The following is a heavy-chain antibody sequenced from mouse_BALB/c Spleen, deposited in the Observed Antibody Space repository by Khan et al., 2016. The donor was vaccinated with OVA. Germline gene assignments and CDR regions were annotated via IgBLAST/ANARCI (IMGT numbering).Heavy chain of an antibody. J-gene: IGHJ4*01. Sequence: VQLQQSGAELVKPGASVKLSCTASGFNIKDTDMHWVKQRPEQGLEWIGRVDPASDNTKYDPQFQAKATITAGPSSNIAYLQLSSLTSEDTAVYYCARSTSLWPRDYWGQGTSVTVSS. V-gene: IGHV14-3*02. CDR1: GFNIKDTD. CDR2: VDPASDNT. D-gene: IGHD1-1*01. CDR3: ARSTSLWPRDY.